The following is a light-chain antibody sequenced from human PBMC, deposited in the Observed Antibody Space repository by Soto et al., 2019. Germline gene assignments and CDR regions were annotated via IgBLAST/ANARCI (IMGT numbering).Light chain of an antibody. CDR3: SSYTTSSTWV. V-gene: IGLV2-14*01. CDR1: SSDVDGYNF. J-gene: IGLJ3*02. CDR2: EVS. Sequence: QSVLTQPASVSGSPGQSITISCTGTSSDVDGYNFVSWYQQHPGKAPKLMIYEVSTRPSGVSDRFSGSKSANTASLTISGLQPEDEADYYCSSYTTSSTWVFGGGTKLTVL.